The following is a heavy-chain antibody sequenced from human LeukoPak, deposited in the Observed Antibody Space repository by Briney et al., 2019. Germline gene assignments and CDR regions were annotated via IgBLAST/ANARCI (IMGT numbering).Heavy chain of an antibody. CDR3: ARRRYYDSTGYFE. V-gene: IGHV4-39*01. CDR1: GDYISSSSYY. CDR2: IYHSGRT. Sequence: PSETLSLTCAVSGDYISSSSYYWGWIRQSPGTGLEWIGDIYHSGRTYHNPSLKSRVAISIDTSKNQFSLRLRSMTAADTAVYCARRRYYDSTGYFEWGRGTLVTVSS. D-gene: IGHD3-22*01. J-gene: IGHJ1*01.